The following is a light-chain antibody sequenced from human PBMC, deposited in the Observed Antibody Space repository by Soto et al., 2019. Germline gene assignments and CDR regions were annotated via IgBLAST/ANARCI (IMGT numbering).Light chain of an antibody. CDR1: SSDVGTYNL. V-gene: IGLV2-23*01. CDR2: ETS. J-gene: IGLJ3*02. CDR3: CSFAHGSKLM. Sequence: QSALTQPASVSGSPGQSITISCTGTSSDVGTYNLVSWYQHHPGKAPNLMIYETSKRPSGVSNRFFGSKSGNTASLTISGLQAEDEADYYCCSFAHGSKLMFGGGTKVTVL.